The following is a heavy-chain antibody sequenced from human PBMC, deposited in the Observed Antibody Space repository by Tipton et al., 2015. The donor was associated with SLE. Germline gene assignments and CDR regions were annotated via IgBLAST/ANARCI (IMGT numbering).Heavy chain of an antibody. J-gene: IGHJ4*02. Sequence: QLVQSGAEVKKPGASVKVSCKASGYTFTTYGITWVRQAPGQGLEWMGWISAYSGNTNYAQKLQGRVTMTTDTSTSTAYMELRSLRSDDTAVYYCTRDTRYQHASDVWGQGTLVTVSS. CDR3: TRDTRYQHASDV. CDR1: GYTFTTYG. D-gene: IGHD2-2*01. CDR2: ISAYSGNT. V-gene: IGHV1-18*01.